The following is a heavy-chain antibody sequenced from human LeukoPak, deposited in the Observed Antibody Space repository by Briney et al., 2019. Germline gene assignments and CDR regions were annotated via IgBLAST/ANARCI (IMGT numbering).Heavy chain of an antibody. V-gene: IGHV1-69*13. CDR1: GGTFSSYA. CDR2: IIPIFGTA. CDR3: ARGHRRYNWNYVGY. D-gene: IGHD1-7*01. Sequence: SVKVSCKASGGTFSSYAISWVRQAPGQGLEWMGGIIPIFGTANYAQKFQGRVTITADESTSTAYMELSSLRSEDTAVYYCARGHRRYNWNYVGYWGQGTLVTVSS. J-gene: IGHJ4*02.